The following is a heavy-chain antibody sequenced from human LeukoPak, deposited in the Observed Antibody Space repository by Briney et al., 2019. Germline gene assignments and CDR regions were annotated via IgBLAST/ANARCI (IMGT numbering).Heavy chain of an antibody. Sequence: GGSLRLACAASGFTFDDYAMHWVRQAPGKGLEWVSLISGDGGSTYYADSVKGRFTISRDNSKNSLYLQMNSLRTEDTALYYCAKDISHDYVWGSYRSYYYYGMDVWGQGTTVTVSS. CDR3: AKDISHDYVWGSYRSYYYYGMDV. J-gene: IGHJ6*02. D-gene: IGHD3-16*02. CDR2: ISGDGGST. V-gene: IGHV3-43*02. CDR1: GFTFDDYA.